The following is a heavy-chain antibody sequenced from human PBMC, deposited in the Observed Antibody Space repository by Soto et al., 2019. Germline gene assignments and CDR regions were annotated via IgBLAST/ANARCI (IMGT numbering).Heavy chain of an antibody. CDR1: GFTFSSYS. V-gene: IGHV3-21*01. J-gene: IGHJ3*02. D-gene: IGHD2-21*02. Sequence: EVQLVESGGGLVKPGGSLRLSCAASGFTFSSYSMNWVRQAPGKGLEWVSSISSSSSYIYYADSVKGRFTISRDNAKNSLYLQMNSLKAEDKAVYYCARFMVTADAFDIWGQGTMVTVSS. CDR2: ISSSSSYI. CDR3: ARFMVTADAFDI.